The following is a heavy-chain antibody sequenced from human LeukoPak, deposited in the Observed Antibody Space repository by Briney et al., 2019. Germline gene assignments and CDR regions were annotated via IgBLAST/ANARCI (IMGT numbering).Heavy chain of an antibody. V-gene: IGHV3-11*01. J-gene: IGHJ4*02. CDR2: ISSSGSMI. CDR3: EGSIYGDSFDY. CDR1: GFTFSDYY. Sequence: VGGHRLSPAASGFTFSDYYMSSIPEAPGKGLEWVSYISSSGSMIYSAETVKGRFTTTRDNDKNSLYLQMNSLGAEDTAVDYCEGSIYGDSFDYWGQGTLVTVSS. D-gene: IGHD3-3*01.